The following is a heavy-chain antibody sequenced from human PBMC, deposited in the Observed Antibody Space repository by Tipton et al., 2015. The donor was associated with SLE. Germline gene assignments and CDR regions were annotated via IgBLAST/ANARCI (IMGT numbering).Heavy chain of an antibody. CDR3: ARLRSIDYMDV. CDR2: IDPIDSYT. D-gene: IGHD3-3*01. CDR1: GYSFASYW. Sequence: QLVQSGAEVKKPGESLRISCRGFGYSFASYWIIWLRQMPGKGLEWMGRIDPIDSYTNYSPSFQGHVTVSADKSISTAYLQWSSLKASDTAMYYCARLRSIDYMDVWGKGTTVTVSS. J-gene: IGHJ6*03. V-gene: IGHV5-10-1*01.